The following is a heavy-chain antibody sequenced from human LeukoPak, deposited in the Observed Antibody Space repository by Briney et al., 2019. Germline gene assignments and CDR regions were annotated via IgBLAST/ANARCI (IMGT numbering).Heavy chain of an antibody. Sequence: SGSTNYNPSLKSRVTISVDTSKNQFSLKLSSVTAADTAVYYCASRSPSSDSSGYPYYFDYWGQGTLVTVSS. CDR2: SGST. CDR3: ASRSPSSDSSGYPYYFDY. J-gene: IGHJ4*02. V-gene: IGHV4-4*09. D-gene: IGHD3-22*01.